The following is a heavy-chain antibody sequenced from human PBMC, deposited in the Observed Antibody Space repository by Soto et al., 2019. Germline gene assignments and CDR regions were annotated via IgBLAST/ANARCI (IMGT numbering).Heavy chain of an antibody. V-gene: IGHV1-69*12. D-gene: IGHD6-6*01. CDR3: ARGIEYSSSSWDYYYGMDV. J-gene: IGHJ6*02. Sequence: QVQLVQSGAEVKKPGSSVKVSCKASGGTFSSYAISWVRQAPGQGLEWMGGIIPIFGTANYAQKFQGRVTITADESTSTADMELSSLRSEDTAVYYCARGIEYSSSSWDYYYGMDVWGQGTTVTVSS. CDR1: GGTFSSYA. CDR2: IIPIFGTA.